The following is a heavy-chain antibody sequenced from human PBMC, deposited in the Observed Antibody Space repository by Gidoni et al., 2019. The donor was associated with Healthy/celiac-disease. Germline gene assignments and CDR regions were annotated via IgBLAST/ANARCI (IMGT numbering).Heavy chain of an antibody. D-gene: IGHD6-13*01. V-gene: IGHV3-9*01. CDR2: ISWNSGSI. Sequence: EVQLVESGGGLVQPVSSLRLTCAASRFTFAAYAMHWVRQAPGKGLEWVSGISWNSGSIGYADSVKGRFTISRDNAKNSLYLQMNSLRAEDTALYYCAKVKNSSCYGNDAFDIWGQGTMVTVSS. CDR3: AKVKNSSCYGNDAFDI. J-gene: IGHJ3*02. CDR1: RFTFAAYA.